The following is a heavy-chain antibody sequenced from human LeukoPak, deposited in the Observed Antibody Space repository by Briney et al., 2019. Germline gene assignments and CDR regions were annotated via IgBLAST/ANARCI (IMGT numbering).Heavy chain of an antibody. Sequence: ASVKVSCKASGYTFTSYGISWARQAPGQGLEWMGWISAYDDKRNSVQRFQDRITMTTDTSTSTSYLELRNLRSDDTAVYYCARIRLGEQLVPLLFDYWGQGTLVTVSS. V-gene: IGHV1-18*01. CDR1: GYTFTSYG. CDR2: ISAYDDKR. D-gene: IGHD6-13*01. CDR3: ARIRLGEQLVPLLFDY. J-gene: IGHJ4*02.